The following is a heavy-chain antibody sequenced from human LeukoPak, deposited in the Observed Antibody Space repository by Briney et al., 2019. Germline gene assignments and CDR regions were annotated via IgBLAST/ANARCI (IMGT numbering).Heavy chain of an antibody. CDR2: INTNTGNP. J-gene: IGHJ6*03. Sequence: ASVKVSFKASGYTFTSYGMNWVRQAPGQGLEWMGWINTNTGNPKYAQGFTGRFVFSLDTSVSTAYLQISSLKAEDTAVYYCARGRGSSARLGYSYYYIDVWGKGTTVTVSS. CDR1: GYTFTSYG. D-gene: IGHD1-26*01. CDR3: ARGRGSSARLGYSYYYIDV. V-gene: IGHV7-4-1*02.